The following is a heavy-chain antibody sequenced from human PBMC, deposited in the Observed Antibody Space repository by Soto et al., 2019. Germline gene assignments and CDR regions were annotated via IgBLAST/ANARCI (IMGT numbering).Heavy chain of an antibody. Sequence: SETLSLTCAVYGGSFSGYYWSWIRQPPGKGLEWIGESNQSGSTNYNPSLKSRVTISVDTSKNQFSLKLNSLTAADTSVYYCARERYRYGFDYWGQGTLVTVSS. D-gene: IGHD5-18*01. CDR2: SNQSGST. J-gene: IGHJ4*02. V-gene: IGHV4-34*01. CDR3: ARERYRYGFDY. CDR1: GGSFSGYY.